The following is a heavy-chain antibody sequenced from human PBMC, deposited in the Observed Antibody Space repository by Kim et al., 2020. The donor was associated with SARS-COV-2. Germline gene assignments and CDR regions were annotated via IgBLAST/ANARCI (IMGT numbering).Heavy chain of an antibody. CDR1: GFTFSRTW. Sequence: GGSLRLSCGASGFTFSRTWMHWVRQAPGKGLMWVSRINGDGTRTGYADSVEGRFTVSKDNTKNTLYLQMNSLRVEDTAVYYCTKDFDWVGGHWGQGARVTGSS. J-gene: IGHJ4*02. CDR3: TKDFDWVGGH. CDR2: INGDGTRT. D-gene: IGHD3-9*01. V-gene: IGHV3-74*01.